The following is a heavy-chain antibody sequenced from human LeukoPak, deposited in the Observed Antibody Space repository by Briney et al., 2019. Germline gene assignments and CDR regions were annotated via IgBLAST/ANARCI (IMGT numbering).Heavy chain of an antibody. Sequence: PSETLSLTCTVSGGSISSYYWSWIRQPPGKGLEWIGYIYYSGGTNYNPSLKSRVTISVDTSKNQFSLKLSSVTAADTAVYYCARDDPYSSSWYGNSYYYMDVWGKGTTVTVSS. D-gene: IGHD6-13*01. CDR1: GGSISSYY. CDR2: IYYSGGT. V-gene: IGHV4-59*01. J-gene: IGHJ6*03. CDR3: ARDDPYSSSWYGNSYYYMDV.